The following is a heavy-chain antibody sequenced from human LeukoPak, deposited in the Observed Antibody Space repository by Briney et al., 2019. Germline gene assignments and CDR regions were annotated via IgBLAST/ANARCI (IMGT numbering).Heavy chain of an antibody. CDR2: IYYTGNT. Sequence: PSETLSLTCTVSGISISSSNSYWGWIRQPPGKGLEWIGSIYYTGNTYYNASLKSRVTISIDTSKNQFSLKLSSVTAADTAVYYCARDLWFGESGGAFDIWGQGTMVTVSS. J-gene: IGHJ3*02. V-gene: IGHV4-39*07. CDR3: ARDLWFGESGGAFDI. CDR1: GISISSSNSY. D-gene: IGHD3-10*01.